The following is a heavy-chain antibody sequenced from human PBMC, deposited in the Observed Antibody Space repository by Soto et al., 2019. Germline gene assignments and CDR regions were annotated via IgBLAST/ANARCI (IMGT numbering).Heavy chain of an antibody. CDR2: IDPSDSYT. V-gene: IGHV5-10-1*01. CDR1: GYSFTSYW. Sequence: PGESLKISCKGSGYSFTSYWISWVRQMPGKGLEWMGRIDPSDSYTNYSPSFQGHVTISADKSISTAYLQWSSLKASDTAMYYCARSYRWSVLYYYYGMDVWGQGTTVTVS. J-gene: IGHJ6*02. CDR3: ARSYRWSVLYYYYGMDV. D-gene: IGHD2-8*02.